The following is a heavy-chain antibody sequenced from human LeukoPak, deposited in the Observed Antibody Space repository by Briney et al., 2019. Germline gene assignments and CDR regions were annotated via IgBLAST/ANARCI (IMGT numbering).Heavy chain of an antibody. CDR2: ISTSGVNT. D-gene: IGHD5-12*01. CDR1: GFTFSDYA. V-gene: IGHV3-23*01. Sequence: GSLRLSCAASGFTFSDYAMGWVRQAPGKGLEWVSAISTSGVNTFYADSAKGRFTVSRDNSKDTLYLQLNSLRAEDTAKYYCAKVKGVVSTIYYFDFWGQGTLVAVSS. CDR3: AKVKGVVSTIYYFDF. J-gene: IGHJ4*02.